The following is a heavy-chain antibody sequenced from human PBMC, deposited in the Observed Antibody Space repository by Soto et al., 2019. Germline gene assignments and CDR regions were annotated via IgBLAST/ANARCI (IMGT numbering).Heavy chain of an antibody. CDR2: IYYSGST. V-gene: IGHV4-59*08. CDR3: ASITPYSRFDY. CDR1: SGYIRSSNW. D-gene: IGHD6-13*01. Sequence: SETLSLTCAVSSGYIRSSNWWSWVRQPPGKGLEWIGYIYYSGSTNYNPSLKSRVTISVDTSKSQFSLKLSSVTAADTAIYYCASITPYSRFDYWGHGTLVTVSS. J-gene: IGHJ4*01.